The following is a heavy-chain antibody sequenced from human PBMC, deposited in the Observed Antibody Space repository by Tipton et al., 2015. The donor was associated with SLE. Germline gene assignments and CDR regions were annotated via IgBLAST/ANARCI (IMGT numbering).Heavy chain of an antibody. D-gene: IGHD6-19*01. Sequence: LSCAASGFTFSSYSMNWIRQPPGKGLEWIGEINHSGSTNYNPSLKSRVTISVDTSKNQFSLKLSSVTAADTAVYYCAKDHYLAVAGLGWFDPWGQGTLVTVSS. CDR1: GFTFSSYS. V-gene: IGHV4-34*01. CDR2: INHSGST. J-gene: IGHJ5*02. CDR3: AKDHYLAVAGLGWFDP.